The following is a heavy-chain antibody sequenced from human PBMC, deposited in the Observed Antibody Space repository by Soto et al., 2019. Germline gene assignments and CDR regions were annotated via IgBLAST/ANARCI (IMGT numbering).Heavy chain of an antibody. D-gene: IGHD6-6*01. V-gene: IGHV3-20*04. CDR1: GFNFDDYA. J-gene: IGHJ5*02. CDR3: ARGPYSRSSSWSLDP. Sequence: EVQLVESGGGVERPGGSLRLACAASGFNFDDYAMTWVRQPPVKGLECVSGINWNGGSTYYSDSVKGRFTISRDSAKNSLYLQMNSLRAEDTALYYCARGPYSRSSSWSLDPWGQGTLVTVSS. CDR2: INWNGGST.